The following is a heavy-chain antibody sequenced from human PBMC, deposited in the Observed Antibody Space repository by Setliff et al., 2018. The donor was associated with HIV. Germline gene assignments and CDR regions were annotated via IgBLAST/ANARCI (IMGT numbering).Heavy chain of an antibody. J-gene: IGHJ4*02. CDR2: IYHSGST. CDR1: GYSISSGYY. Sequence: PSETLSLTCAVSGYSISSGYYWGWIRQPPGKGLEWIGSIYHSGSTYYNPSLKSRVTISVDTSKSQFSLKLGSVTAADTAVYFCSTVVTLAYCHDGLCPAFDSWGQGALVTVSS. D-gene: IGHD2-8*01. CDR3: STVVTLAYCHDGLCPAFDS. V-gene: IGHV4-38-2*01.